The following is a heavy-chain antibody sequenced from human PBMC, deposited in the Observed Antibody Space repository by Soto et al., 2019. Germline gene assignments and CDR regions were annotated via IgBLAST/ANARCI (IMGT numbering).Heavy chain of an antibody. V-gene: IGHV3-23*01. CDR2: ISGSGGST. CDR3: AKDDLGDGDPEVDY. CDR1: GFPFSSYA. Sequence: EVQLLESGGGLVQPGGSLRLSCAASGFPFSSYAMSWVRQAPGKGLEWVSAISGSGGSTYYADSVKGRFTISRDNSKNTLYLQMNSLRAEDTAVYYCAKDDLGDGDPEVDYWGQGTLVTVSS. J-gene: IGHJ4*02. D-gene: IGHD4-17*01.